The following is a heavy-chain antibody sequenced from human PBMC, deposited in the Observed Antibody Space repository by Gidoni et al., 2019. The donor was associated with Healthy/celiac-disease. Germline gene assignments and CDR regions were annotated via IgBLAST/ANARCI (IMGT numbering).Heavy chain of an antibody. Sequence: QLQLQESGPGLVKPSETLSLTCTVSGGSISSRSYYWGWIRQPPGKGLEWIGSIYYIGSTYYNPSLKSRVTISVDTPKNQFSLKLSSVTAADTAVYYCARHRGYSGRDAFDIWGQGTMVTVSS. J-gene: IGHJ3*02. CDR3: ARHRGYSGRDAFDI. CDR1: GGSISSRSYY. CDR2: IYYIGST. D-gene: IGHD1-26*01. V-gene: IGHV4-39*01.